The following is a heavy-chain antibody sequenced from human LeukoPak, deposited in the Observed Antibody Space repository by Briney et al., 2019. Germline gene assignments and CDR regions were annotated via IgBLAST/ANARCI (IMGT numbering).Heavy chain of an antibody. CDR2: ISSSSCYI. Sequence: GGSLRLSWAASGFTFSSYSMNWGRQAPGKGLEWVSSISSSSCYIYYADSVKGRFTIFRDNAKNALYLQMNSLRAEDTAVYYCARVYGSGGLNWFHPWGQGTLVTVSS. CDR3: ARVYGSGGLNWFHP. J-gene: IGHJ5*02. D-gene: IGHD2-15*01. CDR1: GFTFSSYS. V-gene: IGHV3-21*01.